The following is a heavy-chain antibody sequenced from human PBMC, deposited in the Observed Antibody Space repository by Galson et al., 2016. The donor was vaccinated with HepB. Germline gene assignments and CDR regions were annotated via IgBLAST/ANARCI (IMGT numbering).Heavy chain of an antibody. Sequence: SLRLSCAASEFLFSGHWMTWVRQAPGKGLEWVAKINPDGSDTYYVDSVKGRFAISRDNAKRSLYLQMNGLRAEDTAVYYCARETWFYLGYWGQGVLVTVSS. V-gene: IGHV3-7*01. J-gene: IGHJ4*02. CDR2: INPDGSDT. CDR3: ARETWFYLGY. D-gene: IGHD3-22*01. CDR1: EFLFSGHW.